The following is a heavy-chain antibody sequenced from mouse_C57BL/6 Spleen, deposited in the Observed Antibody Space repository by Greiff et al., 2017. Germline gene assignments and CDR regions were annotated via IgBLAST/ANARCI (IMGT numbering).Heavy chain of an antibody. CDR3: ARAYSSCEDY. CDR2: IAPSDSYT. D-gene: IGHD1-1*01. Sequence: QVQLQQPGAELVKPGASVKLSCKASGYTFTSYWMQWVKQRPGQGLEWIGKIAPSDSYTNYNQKFKGKATMTVDTSSSTAYMQLSSLTSEASAVYYCARAYSSCEDYWGQGTTVTVSS. CDR1: GYTFTSYW. V-gene: IGHV1-50*01. J-gene: IGHJ2*01.